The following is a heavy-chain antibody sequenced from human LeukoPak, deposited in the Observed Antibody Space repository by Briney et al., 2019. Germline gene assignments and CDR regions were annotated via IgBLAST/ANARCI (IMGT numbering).Heavy chain of an antibody. CDR2: IHNSGST. J-gene: IGHJ5*02. Sequence: SETLSLTCTVSGDSSSTYYWNWIRQPPGRGLEWIGHIHNSGSTNYNPSLKSRVTISEDTSNNQFSLKLISVTAADTAVYYCARRTSHWANWFDPWGQGILVTVAS. D-gene: IGHD7-27*01. CDR3: ARRTSHWANWFDP. CDR1: GDSSSTYY. V-gene: IGHV4-59*08.